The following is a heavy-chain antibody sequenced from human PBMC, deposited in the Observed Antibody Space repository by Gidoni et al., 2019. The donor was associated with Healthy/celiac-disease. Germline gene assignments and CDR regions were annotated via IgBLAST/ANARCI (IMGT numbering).Heavy chain of an antibody. Sequence: QVQLVQSGAEVKKPGSSVKVSCKASGGNFSSYAISWVRQAPGQGLEWMGGIIPIFGTANYAQKFQGRVTITADKSTSTAYMELSSLRSEDTAVYYCARAGYDYIWGSYRYPEYFQHWGQGTLVTVSS. D-gene: IGHD3-16*02. CDR1: GGNFSSYA. J-gene: IGHJ1*01. CDR2: IIPIFGTA. CDR3: ARAGYDYIWGSYRYPEYFQH. V-gene: IGHV1-69*06.